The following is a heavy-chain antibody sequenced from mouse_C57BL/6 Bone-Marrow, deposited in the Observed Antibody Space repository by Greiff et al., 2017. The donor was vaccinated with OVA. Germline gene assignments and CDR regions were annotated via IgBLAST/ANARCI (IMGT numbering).Heavy chain of an antibody. CDR3: ARRRLAY. Sequence: VQLQQSGAELARPGASVKLSCKASGYTFTSYGISWVKQRPGQGLEWIGEIYPRRGNTYSNEKFKGQATLTADKSSSTAYMELRSLTAEDSAVYFCARRRLAYWGQGTLVTVSA. V-gene: IGHV1-81*01. CDR2: IYPRRGNT. J-gene: IGHJ3*01. CDR1: GYTFTSYG.